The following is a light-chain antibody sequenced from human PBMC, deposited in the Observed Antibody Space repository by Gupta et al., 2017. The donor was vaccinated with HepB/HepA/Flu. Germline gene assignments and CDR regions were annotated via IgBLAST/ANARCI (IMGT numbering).Light chain of an antibody. CDR1: TSNIGTNA. CDR2: SNR. V-gene: IGLV1-44*01. Sequence: QSVLTQPPSASGTPGQRVTISCSGSTSNIGTNAVNWYQQVPGTAPKLLIYSNRQRPSGVPDRFSGSKSDTSASLAISGLRSEDEADYYCAAWDDTLNGPVFGGGTKVTVL. J-gene: IGLJ3*02. CDR3: AAWDDTLNGPV.